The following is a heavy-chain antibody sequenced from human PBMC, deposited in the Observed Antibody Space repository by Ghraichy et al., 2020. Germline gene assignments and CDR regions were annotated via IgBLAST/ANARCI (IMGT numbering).Heavy chain of an antibody. CDR2: IYYSGST. J-gene: IGHJ4*02. V-gene: IGHV4-31*03. CDR1: GGSISSGGYY. D-gene: IGHD5-12*01. CDR3: ARFDSGGAQYCFVY. Sequence: SETLSLTCTVSGGSISSGGYYWSWIRQHPGKGLEWIGYIYYSGSTYYNPSLKSRVTISVDTSKNQFSLKLSSVTAADTAVYYCARFDSGGAQYCFVYWGQGTLVTVSS.